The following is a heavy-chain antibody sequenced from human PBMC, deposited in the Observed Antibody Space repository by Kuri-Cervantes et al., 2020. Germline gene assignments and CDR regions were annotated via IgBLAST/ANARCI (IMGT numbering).Heavy chain of an antibody. CDR1: GFTFSSYG. D-gene: IGHD2/OR15-2a*01. J-gene: IGHJ6*03. Sequence: GESLKISCAASGFTFSSYGMHWVRQAPGKGLEWVAVIWYDGSNKYYADSVKGRFTISRDNSKNTLYLQMNSLRAEDTAVYYCAKRAGSFGIVSQNYYYYMDVWGKGTTVTVSS. CDR3: AKRAGSFGIVSQNYYYYMDV. V-gene: IGHV3-33*03. CDR2: IWYDGSNK.